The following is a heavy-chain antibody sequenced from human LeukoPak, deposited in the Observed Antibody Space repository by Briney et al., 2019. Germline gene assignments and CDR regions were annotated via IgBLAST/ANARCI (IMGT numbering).Heavy chain of an antibody. J-gene: IGHJ4*02. CDR1: GFTFSSYA. CDR3: ARSGRFSYVENLDY. Sequence: QSGGSLRLSCAASGFTFSSYAMSWVRQAPGKGLEWVSSTSGSGGGTFYADSVKGRIAIFRDNSKNTLYLQMNSLRAEDTAVYYCARSGRFSYVENLDYWGQGTLVTVSS. V-gene: IGHV3-23*01. CDR2: TSGSGGGT. D-gene: IGHD5-18*01.